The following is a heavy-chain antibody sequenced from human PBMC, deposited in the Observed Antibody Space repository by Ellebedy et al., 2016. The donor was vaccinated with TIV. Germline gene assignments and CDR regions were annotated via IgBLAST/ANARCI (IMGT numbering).Heavy chain of an antibody. V-gene: IGHV3-15*01. Sequence: GGSLRLSCGASGFTFSKAWMSWVRQAPGKGLEWVGRIKSKTDGGIPDYPAVVKGRFAISRDDSKNTLFLEMNTLTTEDTAVYFCTTEGLYSSGWYGKMDYWGQGTLVTVSS. CDR3: TTEGLYSSGWYGKMDY. D-gene: IGHD6-19*01. J-gene: IGHJ4*02. CDR1: GFTFSKAW. CDR2: IKSKTDGGIP.